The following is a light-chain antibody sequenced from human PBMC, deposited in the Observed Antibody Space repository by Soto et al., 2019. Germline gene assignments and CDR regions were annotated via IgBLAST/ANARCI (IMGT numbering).Light chain of an antibody. CDR3: QQTYNTPWT. V-gene: IGKV1-5*01. CDR1: QTISTW. CDR2: DAS. J-gene: IGKJ1*01. Sequence: DIPMTQSPSILSASVRDRVTITCRASQTISTWLAWYQQKPGKAPRLLIYDASTLKSGVPSRFSGSGSGTEFTLTISSLQPDDFATYYCQQTYNTPWTFGQGTKVEIE.